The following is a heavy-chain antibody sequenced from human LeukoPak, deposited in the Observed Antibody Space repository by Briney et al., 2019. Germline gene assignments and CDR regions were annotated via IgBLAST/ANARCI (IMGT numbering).Heavy chain of an antibody. D-gene: IGHD2-8*01. Sequence: SETLSLTCTVSDGSISSYYWSWIRQPPGKGLEWIGYIYYSGSTNYNPSLKSRVTISVDTSKNQFSLKLSSVTAADTAVYYCARAALSTNDAFDIWGQGTMVTVSS. J-gene: IGHJ3*02. CDR1: DGSISSYY. V-gene: IGHV4-59*01. CDR3: ARAALSTNDAFDI. CDR2: IYYSGST.